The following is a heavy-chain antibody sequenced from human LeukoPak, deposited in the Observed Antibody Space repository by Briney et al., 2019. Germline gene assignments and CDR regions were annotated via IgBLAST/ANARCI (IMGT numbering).Heavy chain of an antibody. D-gene: IGHD6-13*01. CDR2: IYTSGST. CDR3: VGAAGNPTSRVL. J-gene: IGHJ4*02. CDR1: GGSISSGSYS. V-gene: IGHV4-61*02. Sequence: PSETLSLTCTVSGGSISSGSYSWSWIRQPAGKGLEWIGRIYTSGSTNYNPSLKSRVTMSVDTSKNQFSLKLSSVTAADTAVYYCVGAAGNPTSRVLWGQGTLVTVSS.